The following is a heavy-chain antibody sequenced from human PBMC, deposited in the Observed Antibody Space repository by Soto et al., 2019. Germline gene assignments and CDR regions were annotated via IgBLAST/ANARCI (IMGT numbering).Heavy chain of an antibody. V-gene: IGHV5-51*01. CDR2: IYPGDSDT. CDR3: ARHISNSRYYYYAMDV. CDR1: GYTFTDYW. Sequence: GESLKISCKGPGYTFTDYWIGWVRQLPGKGLEWMGIIYPGDSDTRYSPSFQGHVTITVDKSTSTAYLQWNTLKASDTAMYYCARHISNSRYYYYAMDVWGQGTTVTVSS. D-gene: IGHD4-4*01. J-gene: IGHJ6*02.